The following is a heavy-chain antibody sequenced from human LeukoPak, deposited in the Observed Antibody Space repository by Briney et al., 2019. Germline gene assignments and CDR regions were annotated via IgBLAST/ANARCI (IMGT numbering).Heavy chain of an antibody. CDR2: IYYSGST. Sequence: SETLSLTCTVSGGSISSYYWSWIRQPPGKGLEWIGYIYYSGSTNYNPSLKSRVTISVDTSKNQFSLKLSSVTAADTAVYYCATWGSGGYFDYWGQGTLVTASS. V-gene: IGHV4-59*01. CDR3: ATWGSGGYFDY. D-gene: IGHD3-16*01. CDR1: GGSISSYY. J-gene: IGHJ4*02.